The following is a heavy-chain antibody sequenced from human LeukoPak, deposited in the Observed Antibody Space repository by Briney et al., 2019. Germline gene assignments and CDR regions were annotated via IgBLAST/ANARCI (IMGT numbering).Heavy chain of an antibody. D-gene: IGHD1-20*01. V-gene: IGHV3-20*04. Sequence: GGSLRLSCAASGFTLDDYGMSWVRQAPGKGLEWVSGINWNGGSTGYADSVKGRFTISRDNAKNSLYLQMNSLRAEDTALYYCAASYNWNLGEFDYWGQGTLVTVSS. CDR3: AASYNWNLGEFDY. J-gene: IGHJ4*02. CDR2: INWNGGST. CDR1: GFTLDDYG.